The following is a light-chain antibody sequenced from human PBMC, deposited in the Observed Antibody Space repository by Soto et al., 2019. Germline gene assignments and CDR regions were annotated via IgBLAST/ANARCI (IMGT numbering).Light chain of an antibody. CDR1: QSVSSK. CDR2: GAS. V-gene: IGKV3-15*01. J-gene: IGKJ1*01. CDR3: QQYNSWLWT. Sequence: EIVMTQSPATLSVSPGEGATLSCRASQSVSSKLAWYQQKPGQVPRLLIYGASTRATGIPARFSGSGSGTEFTLIISSLQSEDSAVYYCQQYNSWLWTFGQGTKVEIK.